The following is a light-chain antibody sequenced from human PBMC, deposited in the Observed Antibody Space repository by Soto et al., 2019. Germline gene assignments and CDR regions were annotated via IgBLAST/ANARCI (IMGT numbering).Light chain of an antibody. J-gene: IGKJ1*01. V-gene: IGKV3-11*01. Sequence: VLTQSPGTLSLSPGGRATLSCRASQSVSRRLAWYQQKPGQAPRLLIYDASKRASGFPARFSGSGSGTDFTLTISRLEPEDFAVYYYQHLATFGQGTKVDIK. CDR3: QHLAT. CDR2: DAS. CDR1: QSVSRR.